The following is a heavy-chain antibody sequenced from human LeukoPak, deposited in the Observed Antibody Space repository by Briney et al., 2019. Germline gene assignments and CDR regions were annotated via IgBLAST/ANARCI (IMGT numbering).Heavy chain of an antibody. CDR1: GFTFSSYS. J-gene: IGHJ6*03. CDR3: ARSQGVAGLRDYYYYYMDV. D-gene: IGHD6-19*01. CDR2: ISSSSSYI. Sequence: GGSLRLSCAASGFTFSSYSMNWVRQAPGKGLEWVSSISSSSSYIYYADSVKGRFTISRDNAKNSLYLQMNSLRAEDTAVYYCARSQGVAGLRDYYYYYMDVWGKGTTVTVSS. V-gene: IGHV3-21*01.